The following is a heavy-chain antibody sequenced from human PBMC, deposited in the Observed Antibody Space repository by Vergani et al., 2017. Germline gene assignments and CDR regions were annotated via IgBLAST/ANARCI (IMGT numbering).Heavy chain of an antibody. J-gene: IGHJ6*02. CDR3: AKRECEPTFLSYYYYGMDV. V-gene: IGHV3-23*04. D-gene: IGHD3-3*02. CDR2: ISGSGGST. Sequence: EVQLVESGGGLVQPGGSLRLSCAASGFTFSRYWMHWVRHAPGKGLEWVSAISGSGGSTYYADSVKGRFTISRDNSKNTLYLQMNSRRAEDTAVYYCAKRECEPTFLSYYYYGMDVWGQGTTVTVSS. CDR1: GFTFSRYW.